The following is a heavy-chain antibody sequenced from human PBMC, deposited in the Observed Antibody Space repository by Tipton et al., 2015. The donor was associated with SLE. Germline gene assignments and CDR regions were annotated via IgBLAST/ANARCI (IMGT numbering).Heavy chain of an antibody. CDR2: IYSAGTT. V-gene: IGHV3-53*01. CDR3: AKGLRTGSDYIRRDAFHM. CDR1: GVTVSTNY. Sequence: SLRLSCAASGVTVSTNYMSWVRQAPGKGLEWISVIYSAGTTYYADSMKGRFTMSRDNSRNTVYLQMNSLRAEDTAVYYCAKGLRTGSDYIRRDAFHMWGQGTLVTVSS. D-gene: IGHD6-25*01. J-gene: IGHJ3*02.